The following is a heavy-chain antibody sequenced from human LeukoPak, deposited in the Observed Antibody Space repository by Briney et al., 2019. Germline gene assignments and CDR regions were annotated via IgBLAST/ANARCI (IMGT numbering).Heavy chain of an antibody. V-gene: IGHV4-4*07. D-gene: IGHD3-22*01. CDR2: IYTSGST. CDR3: ARSPYYYDSSDAFDI. Sequence: SETLSLTCTVSGGSISSYYWSWTRQPAGKGLEWIGRIYTSGSTNYNPSLKSRVTMSVDTSKNQFSLKLSSVTAADTAVYYCARSPYYYDSSDAFDIWGQGTMVTISS. CDR1: GGSISSYY. J-gene: IGHJ3*02.